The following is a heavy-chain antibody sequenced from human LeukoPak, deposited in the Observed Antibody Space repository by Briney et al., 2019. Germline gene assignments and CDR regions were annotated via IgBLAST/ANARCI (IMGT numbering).Heavy chain of an antibody. CDR2: ISSSGSTR. V-gene: IGHV3-11*01. Sequence: GSLILSCAASCFTFSDYYMSWIRQAPGKGLEWVSDISSSGSTRYYADSAKGRFTISRDNAKNSLYLQMNSLRAEDTAVYYCARVPPTYSNYMDVWGKGTTVTVSS. J-gene: IGHJ6*03. CDR1: CFTFSDYY. CDR3: ARVPPTYSNYMDV. D-gene: IGHD4-11*01.